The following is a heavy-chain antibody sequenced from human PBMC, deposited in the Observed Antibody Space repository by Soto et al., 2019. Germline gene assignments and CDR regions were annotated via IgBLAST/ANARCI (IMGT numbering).Heavy chain of an antibody. Sequence: SGTLSLTCTVSGGSISSSSYYRGWIRQPPGKGLEWIGSIYYSGSTYYNPSLKSRVTISVDTSKNQFSLKLSSVAAADTAVYYCARLRQQLGDYYYYGMDVWGQGTTVTVSS. CDR1: GGSISSSSYY. V-gene: IGHV4-39*01. CDR3: ARLRQQLGDYYYYGMDV. CDR2: IYYSGST. D-gene: IGHD6-13*01. J-gene: IGHJ6*02.